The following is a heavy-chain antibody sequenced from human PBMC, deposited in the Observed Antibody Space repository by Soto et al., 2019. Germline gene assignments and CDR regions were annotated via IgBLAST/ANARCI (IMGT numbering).Heavy chain of an antibody. CDR3: ARESGEWSIGGYYYGMDV. J-gene: IGHJ6*02. D-gene: IGHD3-10*01. CDR1: GFTFSSYW. Sequence: GGSLRLSCAASGFTFSSYWMHWVRQAPGKGLVWVSRINSDGSSTSYADSVKGRFTISRDNAKNTLYLQMNSLRAEDTAVYYCARESGEWSIGGYYYGMDVWGQGTTVTVSS. V-gene: IGHV3-74*01. CDR2: INSDGSST.